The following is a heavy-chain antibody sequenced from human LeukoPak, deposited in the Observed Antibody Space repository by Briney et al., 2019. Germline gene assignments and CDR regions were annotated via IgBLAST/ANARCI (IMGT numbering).Heavy chain of an antibody. D-gene: IGHD3-22*01. V-gene: IGHV1-8*01. J-gene: IGHJ5*02. CDR2: MNPNSGNT. CDR3: ARGRLVSPSWFDP. CDR1: GYTFTSYD. Sequence: ASVKVSCKASGYTFTSYDINWVRQATGQRLEWMGWMNPNSGNTGYAQKFQGRVTMTRNTSISTAYMELSSLRSEDTAVYYCARGRLVSPSWFDPWGQGTLVTVSS.